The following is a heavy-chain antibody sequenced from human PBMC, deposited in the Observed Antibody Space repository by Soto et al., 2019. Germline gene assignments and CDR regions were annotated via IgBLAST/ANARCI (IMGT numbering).Heavy chain of an antibody. Sequence: GGSLRLSCAASGFTVTSGSMSWVRQAPGRGLEWVSVIYSGGGTYYAGSVRGRFTISRDNSKNTLCLQMNSLRAEDTAVYYCASQYGGYGWFDTWGQGTPVTVSS. J-gene: IGHJ5*02. CDR3: ASQYGGYGWFDT. CDR1: GFTVTSGS. D-gene: IGHD5-12*01. V-gene: IGHV3-53*01. CDR2: IYSGGGT.